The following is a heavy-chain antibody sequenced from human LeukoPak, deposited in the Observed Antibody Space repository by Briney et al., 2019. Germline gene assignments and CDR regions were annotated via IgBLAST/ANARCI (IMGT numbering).Heavy chain of an antibody. CDR3: ARVHYGYSGYDNFDY. Sequence: GASVKVSCKASGYTFTSYDINWVRQATGQGLEWMGWMNPNSGNTGYAQKFQGRVTMTRNTSISTAYMELSSLRSEDMAVYYCARVHYGYSGYDNFDYWGQGTLVTVSS. J-gene: IGHJ4*02. CDR2: MNPNSGNT. D-gene: IGHD5-12*01. V-gene: IGHV1-8*01. CDR1: GYTFTSYD.